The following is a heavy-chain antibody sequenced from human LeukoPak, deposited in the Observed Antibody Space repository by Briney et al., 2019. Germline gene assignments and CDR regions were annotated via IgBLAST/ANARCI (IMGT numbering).Heavy chain of an antibody. CDR3: ARGGVYCGGDCYVDY. Sequence: PSETLSLTCAVYGGSFIPYYWSWIRQPPGKGLEWIGEINHSGSTNYNPSLKSRVTISVDTSKNQFSLKLSSVTAADTAVYYCARGGVYCGGDCYVDYWGQGTLVTVSS. CDR2: INHSGST. D-gene: IGHD2-21*02. CDR1: GGSFIPYY. V-gene: IGHV4-34*01. J-gene: IGHJ4*02.